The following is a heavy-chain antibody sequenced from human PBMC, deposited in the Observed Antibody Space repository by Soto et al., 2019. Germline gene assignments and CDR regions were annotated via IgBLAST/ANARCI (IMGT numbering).Heavy chain of an antibody. J-gene: IGHJ4*02. CDR2: IYYSGST. CDR3: AALDTAMVKGVCY. CDR1: GGSISSYY. D-gene: IGHD5-18*01. Sequence: SETLSLTCTVSGGSISSYYWRWIRQPPGKGLEWIGYIYYSGSTNYNPSLKSRVTISVDTSKNQFSLKLSSVTAADTAVYYCAALDTAMVKGVCYWGQGTLVTVSS. V-gene: IGHV4-59*01.